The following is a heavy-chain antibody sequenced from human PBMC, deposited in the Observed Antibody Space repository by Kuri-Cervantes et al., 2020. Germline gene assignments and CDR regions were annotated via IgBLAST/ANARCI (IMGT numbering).Heavy chain of an antibody. CDR3: ATALAGGGDFY. CDR1: GGSFSGYY. CDR2: KHHSGST. V-gene: IGHV4-34*01. D-gene: IGHD2-21*01. J-gene: IGHJ4*02. Sequence: SETLSLTCAVYGGSFSGYYWSWIRQPPGKGLEWIGNKHHSGSTYYNPSLKSRVTIPLDTSKNQFSLQLSSVTAADTAVYYCATALAGGGDFYWGQGTLVTVSS.